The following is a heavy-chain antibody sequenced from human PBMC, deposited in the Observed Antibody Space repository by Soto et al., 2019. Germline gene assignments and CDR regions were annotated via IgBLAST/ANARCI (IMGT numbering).Heavy chain of an antibody. CDR3: AKVAKSGAVFEYFDS. V-gene: IGHV3-23*01. CDR1: GFTFGNYG. Sequence: PGGSLRLSCETSGFTFGNYGMGWVRQAPGKWLSWVSGISSSSRRTYYADSVRGRFTISRDNSKNTLYLQMDTLRADDTAVYYCAKVAKSGAVFEYFDSWGQGXLVTVYS. D-gene: IGHD3-3*01. J-gene: IGHJ4*02. CDR2: ISSSSRRT.